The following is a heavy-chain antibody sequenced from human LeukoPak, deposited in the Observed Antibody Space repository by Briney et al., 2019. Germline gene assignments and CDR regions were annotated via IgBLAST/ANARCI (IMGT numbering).Heavy chain of an antibody. Sequence: ASVKVSCKASGYTFTGNYMHWVRQAPGQGLEWMGWINPHSGGTNYAQKFQGRVTMTRDTSIGTAYMELNRLRSDDTAVYYCSRGSYDSSDFEYFHHLGQGTLVTVSS. J-gene: IGHJ1*01. CDR1: GYTFTGNY. V-gene: IGHV1-2*02. CDR2: INPHSGGT. D-gene: IGHD3-22*01. CDR3: SRGSYDSSDFEYFHH.